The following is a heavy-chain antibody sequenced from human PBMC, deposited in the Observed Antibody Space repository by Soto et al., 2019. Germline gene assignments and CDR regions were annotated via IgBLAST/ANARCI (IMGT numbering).Heavy chain of an antibody. J-gene: IGHJ5*02. V-gene: IGHV4-59*08. CDR3: ARHSYCSSICWFDP. Sequence: SETLSLTCSVSGDSISSHYWSWIRQPPGKGLEWIGYISYSGSTTYNPSLKSRVTILVHTSGNQFSLSLSSVTAADTAVYYCARHSYCSSICWFDPWGQGTLVTVS. D-gene: IGHD2-2*01. CDR2: ISYSGST. CDR1: GDSISSHY.